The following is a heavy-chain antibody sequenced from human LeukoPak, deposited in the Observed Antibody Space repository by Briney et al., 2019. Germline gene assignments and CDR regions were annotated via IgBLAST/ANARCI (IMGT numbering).Heavy chain of an antibody. V-gene: IGHV3-48*03. CDR1: GFMFSSYE. CDR2: ITASAMTI. Sequence: PGGSLRLSCAASGFMFSSYEMNWVRQAPGKGLEWVSYITASAMTIHYADSVKGRFTISRDNAKNSVYLQMDSLSDEDTAVYYCARGSSRVDYWGQGTLVTVSS. CDR3: ARGSSRVDY. D-gene: IGHD2-15*01. J-gene: IGHJ4*02.